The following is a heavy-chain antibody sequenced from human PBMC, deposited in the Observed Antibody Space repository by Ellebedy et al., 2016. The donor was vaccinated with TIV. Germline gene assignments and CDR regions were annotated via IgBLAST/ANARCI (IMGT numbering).Heavy chain of an antibody. D-gene: IGHD3-16*01. CDR1: GYSFTSYW. CDR3: ARRPRIKTFGGVIYYFDY. Sequence: GESLKISCKGSGYSFTSYWIGWVRQMPGKGLEWMGIIYPGDSDTRYSPSFQGQVTISADKSISTAYRQWSSLKASDTAMYYCARRPRIKTFGGVIYYFDYWGQGTLVTVSS. J-gene: IGHJ4*02. V-gene: IGHV5-51*01. CDR2: IYPGDSDT.